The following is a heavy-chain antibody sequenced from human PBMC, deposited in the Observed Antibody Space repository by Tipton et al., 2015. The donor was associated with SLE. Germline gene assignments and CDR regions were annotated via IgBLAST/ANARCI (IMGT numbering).Heavy chain of an antibody. D-gene: IGHD6-19*01. V-gene: IGHV4-39*07. CDR3: AREGIAVAGTPQAEFGY. J-gene: IGHJ4*02. Sequence: TLSLTCAVYGGSISSSSYYWGWIRQPPGKGLEWIGSIYYSGSTYYNPSLKSRVTISVDTSKNQFSLKLSSVTAADTAVYYCAREGIAVAGTPQAEFGYWGQGTLVTVSS. CDR2: IYYSGST. CDR1: GGSISSSSYY.